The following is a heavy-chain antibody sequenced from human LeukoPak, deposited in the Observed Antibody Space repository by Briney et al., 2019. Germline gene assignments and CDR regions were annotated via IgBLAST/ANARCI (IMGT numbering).Heavy chain of an antibody. J-gene: IGHJ4*02. D-gene: IGHD4-23*01. CDR2: ISSSSSYI. CDR3: ARFGGKDDY. CDR1: EFTFISNS. V-gene: IGHV3-21*01. Sequence: GGPLKPPGPASEFTFISNSMNGFGQAPGKGLEWVSSISSSSSYIYYADSVKGRFTISRDNAKNSLYLQMNSLRAEDTAVYYCARFGGKDDYWGQGTLVTVSS.